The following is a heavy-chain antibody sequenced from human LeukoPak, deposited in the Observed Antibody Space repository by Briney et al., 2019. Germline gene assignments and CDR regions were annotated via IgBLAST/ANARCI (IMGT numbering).Heavy chain of an antibody. J-gene: IGHJ6*02. CDR1: GFTFDDYA. CDR2: ISGSGGST. Sequence: PGGSLRLSCATSGFTFDDYALNWVRQAPGKGLEWVSAISGSGGSTYYADSVKGRFTVSRDNSRNTLSLQMNSLRAEDTAKYYCAKAMRFCSGTGCYTYFYYGMDVWGQGATVTVSS. D-gene: IGHD2-2*01. V-gene: IGHV3-23*01. CDR3: AKAMRFCSGTGCYTYFYYGMDV.